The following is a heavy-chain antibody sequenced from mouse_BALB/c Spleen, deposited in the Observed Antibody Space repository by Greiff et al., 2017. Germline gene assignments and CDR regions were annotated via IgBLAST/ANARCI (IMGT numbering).Heavy chain of an antibody. CDR1: GYAFTNYL. D-gene: IGHD1-1*01. J-gene: IGHJ2*01. Sequence: LVESGAELVRPGTSVKVSCKASGYAFTNYLIEWVKQRPGQGLEWIGVINPGSGGTNYNEKFKGKATLTADKSSSTAYMQLSSLTSDDSAVYFCARSEVTTVVATDYWGQGTTLTVSS. V-gene: IGHV1-54*03. CDR3: ARSEVTTVVATDY. CDR2: INPGSGGT.